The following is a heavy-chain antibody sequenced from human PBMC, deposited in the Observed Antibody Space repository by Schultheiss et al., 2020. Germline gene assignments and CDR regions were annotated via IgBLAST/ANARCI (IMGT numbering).Heavy chain of an antibody. V-gene: IGHV3-23*01. D-gene: IGHD6-19*01. CDR2: ISGSGGST. CDR3: ARTVLGSGWYKYYYYMDV. Sequence: GGSLRLSCAASGFTFSSYAMSWVRQAPGKGLEWVSAISGSGGSTYYADSVKGRFTISRDNSKNTLYLQMNSLRAEDTAVYYCARTVLGSGWYKYYYYMDVWGKGTMVTVSS. CDR1: GFTFSSYA. J-gene: IGHJ6*03.